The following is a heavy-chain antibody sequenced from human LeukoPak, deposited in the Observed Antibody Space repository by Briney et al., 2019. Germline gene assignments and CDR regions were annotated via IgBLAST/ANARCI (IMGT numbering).Heavy chain of an antibody. CDR3: ARGFYGSGSYYNGAFDI. Sequence: ASVKVSCKASGYTFTSYDINWVRQATGQGLEWMGWMNPNSGNTGYAQKFQGRVTITRNTSISTAYMELSSLRSEDTAVYYCARGFYGSGSYYNGAFDIWGQGTMVTVSS. J-gene: IGHJ3*02. CDR1: GYTFTSYD. D-gene: IGHD3-10*01. V-gene: IGHV1-8*03. CDR2: MNPNSGNT.